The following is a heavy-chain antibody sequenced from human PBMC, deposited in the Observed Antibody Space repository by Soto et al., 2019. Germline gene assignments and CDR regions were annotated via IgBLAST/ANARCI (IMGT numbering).Heavy chain of an antibody. CDR3: SRNGLLYYGSRGYFPE. Sequence: GASVKVSCKASGCTFTGYYMHWVRQAPGKGLEWMGWINPNTCGPKYAQKFQGRVTLTRDTSITTAYMGLSRPTSDDTSVYYCSRNGLLYYGSRGYFPEWGQGTLVTVSS. J-gene: IGHJ4*02. D-gene: IGHD3-22*01. V-gene: IGHV1-2*02. CDR2: INPNTCGP. CDR1: GCTFTGYY.